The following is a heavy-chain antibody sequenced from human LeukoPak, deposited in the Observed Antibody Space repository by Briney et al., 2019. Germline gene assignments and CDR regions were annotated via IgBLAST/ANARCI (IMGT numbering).Heavy chain of an antibody. D-gene: IGHD1-26*01. CDR2: ISGSGGST. V-gene: IGHV3-23*01. CDR1: GFTFSSYA. J-gene: IGHJ4*02. CDR3: AKDRNLIVGATDY. Sequence: GGSLRLSCAASGFTFSSYAMSWVRQAPGKGLEWVSAISGSGGSTYYADSVKGRLTISRDNSKNTLYLQMNSLRAEDTAVYYCAKDRNLIVGATDYWGQGTLVTVSS.